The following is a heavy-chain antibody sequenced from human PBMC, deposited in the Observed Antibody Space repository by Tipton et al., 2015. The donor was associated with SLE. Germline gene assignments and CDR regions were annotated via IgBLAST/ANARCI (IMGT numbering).Heavy chain of an antibody. Sequence: TLSLTCTVSGGSISSSSYYWGWIRQPPGKGLEWIGSIYYSGRTDYNPSLKSRVTISVDTSKNHFSLNLSSLTAADTAVYYCARYYGSERYYDSVHFDYWGQGTLVTVSS. CDR3: ARYYGSERYYDSVHFDY. J-gene: IGHJ4*02. V-gene: IGHV4-39*02. D-gene: IGHD3-10*01. CDR2: IYYSGRT. CDR1: GGSISSSSYY.